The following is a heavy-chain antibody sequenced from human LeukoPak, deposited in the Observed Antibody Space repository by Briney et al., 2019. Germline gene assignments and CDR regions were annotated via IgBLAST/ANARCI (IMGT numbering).Heavy chain of an antibody. CDR2: IYYSGST. V-gene: IGHV4-59*01. J-gene: IGHJ4*02. D-gene: IGHD6-19*01. CDR1: GGSISSYY. Sequence: SETLSLTCTDSGGSISSYYWSWIRQPPGKGLEWIGYIYYSGSTNYNPSLKSRVTISVDTSKNQFSLKLSSVTAADTAVYYCARVYSGWLDYWGQGTLVTVSS. CDR3: ARVYSGWLDY.